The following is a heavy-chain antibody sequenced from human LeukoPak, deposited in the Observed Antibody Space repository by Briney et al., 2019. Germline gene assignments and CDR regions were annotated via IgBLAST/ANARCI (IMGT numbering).Heavy chain of an antibody. CDR2: IYQSGSA. V-gene: IGHV4-30-2*01. CDR1: GASVSSIGYS. D-gene: IGHD3-10*01. Sequence: SETLSLTCGVSGASVSSIGYSWSWIRQPPGRGLEWIGYIYQSGSASYNPSLQSRVTISVDTSKNQFSLKLSSVTAADTAVYYCARSSSRGAFDIWGQGAMVTVSS. CDR3: ARSSSRGAFDI. J-gene: IGHJ3*02.